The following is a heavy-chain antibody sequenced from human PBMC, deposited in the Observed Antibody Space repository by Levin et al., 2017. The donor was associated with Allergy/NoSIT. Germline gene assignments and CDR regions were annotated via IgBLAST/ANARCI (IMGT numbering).Heavy chain of an antibody. Sequence: GESLKISCAASGFIFSYYAMHWVRQAPGKGLEWMAVISHDGSKKYYADSVKGRFTISRDNSKNTLYLQINSLRPEDTAVYYCARDPSTGWLYYFDYWGQGTLVTVSS. CDR2: ISHDGSKK. J-gene: IGHJ4*02. CDR3: ARDPSTGWLYYFDY. CDR1: GFIFSYYA. D-gene: IGHD6-19*01. V-gene: IGHV3-30-3*01.